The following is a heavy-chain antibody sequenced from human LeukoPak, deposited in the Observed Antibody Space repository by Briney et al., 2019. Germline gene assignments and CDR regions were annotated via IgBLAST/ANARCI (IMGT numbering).Heavy chain of an antibody. V-gene: IGHV3-33*01. CDR3: ARGGSGWYKALDY. J-gene: IGHJ4*02. CDR2: IWYDGSNK. Sequence: PGGSLRLSCAASGFTFSSYGMHWVRQAPGKGLEWVAVIWYDGSNKYYADSVKGRFTISRDNSKNTLYLQMNSLRAEDTAVYYCARGGSGWYKALDYWGQGTLVTVSS. CDR1: GFTFSSYG. D-gene: IGHD6-19*01.